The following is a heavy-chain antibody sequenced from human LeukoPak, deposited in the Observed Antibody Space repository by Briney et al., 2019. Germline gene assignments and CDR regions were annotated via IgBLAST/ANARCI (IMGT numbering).Heavy chain of an antibody. J-gene: IGHJ3*02. V-gene: IGHV3-7*01. CDR3: ASSPGVGDAFDI. CDR1: GFIFSGYW. Sequence: GGSLRLSCVASGFIFSGYWMSWVRQAPGKGLEWVANIMEDGSEKYYVDSVKGRFTISRDNAKNSLYLQMNSLRAEDTAVYYCASSPGVGDAFDIWGQGTMVTVSS. CDR2: IMEDGSEK.